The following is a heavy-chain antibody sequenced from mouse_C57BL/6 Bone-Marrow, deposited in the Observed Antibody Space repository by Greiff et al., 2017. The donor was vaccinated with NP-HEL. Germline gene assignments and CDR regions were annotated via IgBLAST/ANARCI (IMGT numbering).Heavy chain of an antibody. CDR1: GFNIKDDY. D-gene: IGHD1-1*01. CDR2: IDPENGDT. CDR3: TTRYYGSSWDY. Sequence: VQLQHSGAELVRPGASVKLSCTASGFNIKDDYMHWVKQRPEQGLEWIGWIDPENGDTEYASKFQGKATITADTSSNTAYLQLSSLTSEDTAVYYCTTRYYGSSWDYWGQGTTLTVSS. V-gene: IGHV14-4*01. J-gene: IGHJ2*01.